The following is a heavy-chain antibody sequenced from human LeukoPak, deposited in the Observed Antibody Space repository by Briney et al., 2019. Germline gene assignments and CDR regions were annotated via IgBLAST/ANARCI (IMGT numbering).Heavy chain of an antibody. J-gene: IGHJ4*02. D-gene: IGHD6-19*01. CDR2: LYSGGDT. V-gene: IGHV3-66*01. Sequence: GGSLRLSCAASGFTVTSNCLSWVRQAPGTGLEWVSVLYSGGDTYYADSVKGRFTISRDNSKNTLYLQLNSLRAEDTAVYYCARDPYNSGWFGDWGPGTLVIVSS. CDR3: ARDPYNSGWFGD. CDR1: GFTVTSNC.